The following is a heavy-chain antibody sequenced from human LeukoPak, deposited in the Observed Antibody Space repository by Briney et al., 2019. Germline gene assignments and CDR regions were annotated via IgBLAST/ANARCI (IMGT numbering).Heavy chain of an antibody. J-gene: IGHJ4*02. D-gene: IGHD2-2*01. CDR2: INHSGST. Sequence: SETLSLTFAVYGGSFSGYYWSWIRQPPGKGLEWIGEINHSGSTNYNPSLKSRVTISVDTSKNQFSLKLSSVTAADTAVYYCARASVGCSSTSCYSTQFDYWGQGPWGTVSS. V-gene: IGHV4-34*01. CDR1: GGSFSGYY. CDR3: ARASVGCSSTSCYSTQFDY.